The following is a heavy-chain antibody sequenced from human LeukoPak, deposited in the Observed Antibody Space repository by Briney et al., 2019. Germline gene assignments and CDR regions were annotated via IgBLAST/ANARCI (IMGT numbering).Heavy chain of an antibody. CDR2: IYYSGSA. Sequence: SETLSLTCAVYGGSFSGYYWSWIRQPPGKGLEWIGYIYYSGSANYNPSLKSRVTISVDTSKNQFSLKLSSVTAADTAVYYCARARGYYGSGSYEYYYYYYMDVWGKGTTVTISS. J-gene: IGHJ6*03. CDR1: GGSFSGYY. D-gene: IGHD3-10*01. CDR3: ARARGYYGSGSYEYYYYYYMDV. V-gene: IGHV4-59*01.